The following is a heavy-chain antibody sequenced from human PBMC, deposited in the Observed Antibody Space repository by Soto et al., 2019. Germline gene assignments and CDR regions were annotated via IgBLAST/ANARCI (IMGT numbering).Heavy chain of an antibody. D-gene: IGHD3-10*01. CDR1: GGTFSSYT. CDR2: IIPILGIA. J-gene: IGHJ5*02. Sequence: QVQLVQSGAEVKKPGSSVKVSCKASGGTFSSYTISWVRQAPGQGLEWMGRIIPILGIANYAQKFQGRVTITADKSTSTAYMELSSLRSEDTAVYYCASHSALRGWFDPWGQGTLVTVSS. V-gene: IGHV1-69*02. CDR3: ASHSALRGWFDP.